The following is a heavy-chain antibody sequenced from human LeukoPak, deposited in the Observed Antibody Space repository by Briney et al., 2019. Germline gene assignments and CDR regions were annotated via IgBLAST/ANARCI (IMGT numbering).Heavy chain of an antibody. Sequence: GGSLRLSCAASGFTFSNFGMHWARQAPGKGLEWVAVIWYDENNRNYADFVRGRFTISRDNSKNSLYLQMNSLRAEDTAVYYCATTGVDSSGYSKPFHYWGQGTLVTVSS. CDR1: GFTFSNFG. CDR3: ATTGVDSSGYSKPFHY. J-gene: IGHJ4*02. CDR2: IWYDENNR. D-gene: IGHD3-22*01. V-gene: IGHV3-33*01.